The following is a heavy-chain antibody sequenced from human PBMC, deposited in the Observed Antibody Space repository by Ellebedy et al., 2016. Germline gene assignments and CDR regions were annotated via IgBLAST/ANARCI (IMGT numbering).Heavy chain of an antibody. V-gene: IGHV4-39*07. CDR1: GGSVSSGSYY. Sequence: SETLSLXXTVSGGSVSSGSYYWGWIRQPPGKGLEWIGSIYYSGSTYYNPSLKSRVTISVDTSKNQFSLKLSSVTAADTAVYYCARDPTHCGGDCLGWFDPWGQGTLVTVSS. CDR3: ARDPTHCGGDCLGWFDP. J-gene: IGHJ5*02. CDR2: IYYSGST. D-gene: IGHD2-21*02.